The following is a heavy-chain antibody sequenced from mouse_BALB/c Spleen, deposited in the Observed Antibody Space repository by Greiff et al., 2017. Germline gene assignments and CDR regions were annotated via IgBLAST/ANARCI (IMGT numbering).Heavy chain of an antibody. V-gene: IGHV2-2*02. CDR1: GFSLTSYG. CDR2: IWSGGST. J-gene: IGHJ4*01. CDR3: ARNSDYDYHYYAMDY. D-gene: IGHD2-4*01. Sequence: VKLMESGPGLVQPSQSLSITCTVSGFSLTSYGVHWVRQSPGKGLEWLGVIWSGGSTDYNAAFISRLSISKDNSKSQVFFKMNSLQANDTAIYYCARNSDYDYHYYAMDYWGQGTSVTVSS.